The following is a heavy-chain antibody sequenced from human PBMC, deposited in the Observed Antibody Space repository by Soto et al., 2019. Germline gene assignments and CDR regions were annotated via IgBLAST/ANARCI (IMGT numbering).Heavy chain of an antibody. CDR1: GGTFSTYA. V-gene: IGHV1-69*13. D-gene: IGHD3-22*01. J-gene: IGHJ4*02. CDR3: ARGVHYDSSGYYYFY. Sequence: SVKVSCKASGGTFSTYAIDWVRQAPGQGLEWMGGIIPLFGTAKYAQSFQGRITITADESTNTAYMELRSLRSQDTAVYYCARGVHYDSSGYYYFYWGQGTLVTVSS. CDR2: IIPLFGTA.